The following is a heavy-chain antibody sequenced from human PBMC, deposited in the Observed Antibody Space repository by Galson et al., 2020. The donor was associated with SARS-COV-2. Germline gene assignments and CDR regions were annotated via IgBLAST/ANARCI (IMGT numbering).Heavy chain of an antibody. Sequence: SDTLSLTCAVAAGSVSSSSYYWSWIRQPTGKGLEWIGYIYYSGSTNYNPSLKSRVTISVDTSKNQFSLKLSSVTAADTAVYYCARDQRRITIFGVVIPGTGWFDPWGQGTLVTVSS. CDR1: AGSVSSSSYY. D-gene: IGHD3-3*01. J-gene: IGHJ5*02. CDR3: ARDQRRITIFGVVIPGTGWFDP. CDR2: IYYSGST. V-gene: IGHV4-61*01.